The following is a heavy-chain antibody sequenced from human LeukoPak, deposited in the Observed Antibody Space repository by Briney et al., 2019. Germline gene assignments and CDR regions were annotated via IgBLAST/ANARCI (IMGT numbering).Heavy chain of an antibody. CDR1: GFTFSSYG. CDR2: ISNDGTNK. D-gene: IGHD2-21*02. V-gene: IGHV3-30*03. Sequence: GGSLRLSCAAPGFTFSSYGIHWVRQAPGKGLRWVAAISNDGTNKYYADSVKGRFTISRDNSKNTVYLQMNSLRAEDTAVYYCARVSPEIVVVTGTGAPDYWGQGTLVTVSS. J-gene: IGHJ4*02. CDR3: ARVSPEIVVVTGTGAPDY.